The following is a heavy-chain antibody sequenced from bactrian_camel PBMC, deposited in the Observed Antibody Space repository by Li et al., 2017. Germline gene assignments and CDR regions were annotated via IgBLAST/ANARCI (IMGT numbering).Heavy chain of an antibody. CDR1: GHSRGSNC. D-gene: IGHD6*01. V-gene: IGHV3S32*01. CDR2: IRRDGGET. Sequence: VESGGGSVQTGGSLRLSCKVSGHSRGSNCVGWYRLPPGRAPAEREGIAAIRRDGGETWYAASVKGRFTISRDNAKNTVYLQMNSLKPEDTAMYYCAAESRTWYSKVGCADFGYWGQGTQVTVS. CDR3: AAESRTWYSKVGCADFGY. J-gene: IGHJ6*01.